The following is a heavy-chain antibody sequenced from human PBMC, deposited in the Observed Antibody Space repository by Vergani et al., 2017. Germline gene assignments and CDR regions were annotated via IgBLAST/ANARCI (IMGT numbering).Heavy chain of an antibody. J-gene: IGHJ5*02. V-gene: IGHV4-39*01. D-gene: IGHD6-19*01. CDR1: GASIRSSNYY. CDR3: ARHSTVEWLVKLGWIDP. Sequence: QLQLQESGPGLVKPSATLSLTCSVSGASIRSSNYYWGWIRQPPGKGLVWIASIYYSGSTYYNPSLKSRVTISVDTSKNHFSLKLSSVTAADTAVYFCARHSTVEWLVKLGWIDPWGQGILVTVSS. CDR2: IYYSGST.